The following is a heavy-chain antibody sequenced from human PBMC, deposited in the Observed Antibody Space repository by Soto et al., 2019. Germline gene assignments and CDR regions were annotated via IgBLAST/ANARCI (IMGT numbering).Heavy chain of an antibody. D-gene: IGHD1-26*01. V-gene: IGHV4-34*02. Sequence: QVQLQQRGAGLLKPSETLSLTCAVLGGSFSDYYWTWIRQPPGKGLEWIGEINHSGSTSYNPSLKSRLSLSVDTYTKEFSLNLSSGTAADTAAYPCVRGRAFMSRVAFDIWGQGTMVTVSS. CDR2: INHSGST. J-gene: IGHJ3*02. CDR3: VRGRAFMSRVAFDI. CDR1: GGSFSDYY.